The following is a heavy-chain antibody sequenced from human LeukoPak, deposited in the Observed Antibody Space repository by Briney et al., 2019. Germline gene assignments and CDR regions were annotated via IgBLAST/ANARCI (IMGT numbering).Heavy chain of an antibody. D-gene: IGHD5-24*01. Sequence: GGSLRLSCAASGFTFSSYWMSWVRQAPGKGLEWVANIKQDGSEKYYVDSVKGRFTISRDNAKNSLYLQMNSLRAEDTAVYYCARGNHNYGDYYGLDVWGQGTTVTVSS. CDR3: ARGNHNYGDYYGLDV. CDR1: GFTFSSYW. V-gene: IGHV3-7*01. J-gene: IGHJ6*02. CDR2: IKQDGSEK.